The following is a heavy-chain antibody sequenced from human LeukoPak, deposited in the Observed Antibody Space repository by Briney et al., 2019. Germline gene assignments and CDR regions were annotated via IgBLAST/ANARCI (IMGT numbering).Heavy chain of an antibody. CDR1: GFTFSSYW. CDR3: ARDLNWETY. CDR2: IKTDGSKI. V-gene: IGHV3-7*01. J-gene: IGHJ4*02. D-gene: IGHD7-27*01. Sequence: GGSLRLSWVASGFTFSSYWVTWVRQAPGQGLEWVANIKTDGSKIYYVDSVKGRFTISRDNAKNSLYLQMNSLRAEDTAVYYCARDLNWETYWGQGTLVSVSS.